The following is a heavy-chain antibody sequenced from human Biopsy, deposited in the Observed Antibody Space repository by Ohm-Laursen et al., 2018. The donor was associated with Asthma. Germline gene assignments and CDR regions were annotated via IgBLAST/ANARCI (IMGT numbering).Heavy chain of an antibody. CDR2: ISYDGSSI. V-gene: IGHV3-30-3*01. CDR1: RFTYE. Sequence: SLRLSCTASRFTYEMYWVRQAPGKGLEWVAVISYDGSSIYYADSVKGRFTISRDNSKNTLSLQMNSLAAEDTAVYYCAREGVAGTHIEDWGQGTLVTVSS. CDR3: AREGVAGTHIED. D-gene: IGHD6-19*01. J-gene: IGHJ4*02.